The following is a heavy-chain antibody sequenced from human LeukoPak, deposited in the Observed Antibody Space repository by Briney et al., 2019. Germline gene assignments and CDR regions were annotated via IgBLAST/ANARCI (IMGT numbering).Heavy chain of an antibody. D-gene: IGHD3-22*01. Sequence: ASVKVSCKASGYTFTGYYMHWVRQAPGQGLEWMGWINPNSGGTNFAQKFQGRVTMTRDTSISTAYMELNRLRSDDTAVYYCARAVLWDYSDSSGYHNGAFDIWGQGTMVTVSS. CDR1: GYTFTGYY. CDR3: ARAVLWDYSDSSGYHNGAFDI. J-gene: IGHJ3*02. CDR2: INPNSGGT. V-gene: IGHV1-2*02.